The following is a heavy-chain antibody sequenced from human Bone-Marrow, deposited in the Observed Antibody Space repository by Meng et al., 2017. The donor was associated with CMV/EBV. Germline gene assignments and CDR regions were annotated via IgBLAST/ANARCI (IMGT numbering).Heavy chain of an antibody. CDR2: ISWNSGSI. J-gene: IGHJ6*02. D-gene: IGHD3-3*01. CDR1: GFTFSSYG. Sequence: SLKISCAASGFTFSSYGMHWVRQAPGKGLEWVSGISWNSGSIGYADSVKGRFTISRDNAKNSLYLQMNSLRAEDTALYYCAKDRTRGAIFGVVIMRKTLMYGMDVWGQGTTVSVSS. V-gene: IGHV3-9*01. CDR3: AKDRTRGAIFGVVIMRKTLMYGMDV.